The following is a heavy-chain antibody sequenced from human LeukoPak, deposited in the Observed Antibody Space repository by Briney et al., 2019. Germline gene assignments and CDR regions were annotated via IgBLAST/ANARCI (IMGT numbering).Heavy chain of an antibody. CDR2: ISGSGGST. D-gene: IGHD2-2*01. J-gene: IGHJ6*03. CDR3: AKEAVVVPAAEGGSYYYYYMDV. Sequence: GGSLRLSCAASGFTFSSYAMSWVRQAPGKGLEWVSAISGSGGSTYYADSVKGRFTISRDNSKNTLYLQMNSLRAEDTAVYYCAKEAVVVPAAEGGSYYYYYMDVWGKGTTVTVSS. V-gene: IGHV3-23*01. CDR1: GFTFSSYA.